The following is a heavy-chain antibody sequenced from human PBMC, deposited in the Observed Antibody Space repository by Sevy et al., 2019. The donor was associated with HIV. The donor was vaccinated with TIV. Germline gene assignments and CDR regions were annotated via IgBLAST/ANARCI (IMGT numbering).Heavy chain of an antibody. V-gene: IGHV3-66*01. CDR2: IYSGGST. J-gene: IGHJ6*02. Sequence: GGSLRLSCAASGFTVSSNYMSWVRQAPGKGLEWVSVIYSGGSTYYEDSVKDRFGISRDNSKNTRYLQMSSLRAEDTAVYYCARDSPMTTVVTVGYYGMDVWGQGTTVTVSS. CDR3: ARDSPMTTVVTVGYYGMDV. D-gene: IGHD4-17*01. CDR1: GFTVSSNY.